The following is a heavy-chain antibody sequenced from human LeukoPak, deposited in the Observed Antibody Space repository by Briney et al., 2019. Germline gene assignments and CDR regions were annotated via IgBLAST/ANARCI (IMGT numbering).Heavy chain of an antibody. V-gene: IGHV3-66*01. Sequence: GGSLRLSCAASGFTFSSYEMNWVRQAPGKGLEWVSVIYSGGTTYYADSVKGGFTISRDNRKNTLYLQMNSLRAEDTAVYYCARTRTYSYDSSGHYYPTHFDYWGQGTLVTVSS. D-gene: IGHD3-22*01. CDR1: GFTFSSYE. J-gene: IGHJ4*02. CDR3: ARTRTYSYDSSGHYYPTHFDY. CDR2: IYSGGTT.